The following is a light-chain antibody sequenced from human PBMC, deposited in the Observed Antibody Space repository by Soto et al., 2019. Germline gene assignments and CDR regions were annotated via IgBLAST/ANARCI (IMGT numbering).Light chain of an antibody. Sequence: IVMTQSAATLSVSPGERATLSCRASQSVSSNLAWYQQKPGQAPRLLIYGASTRATGIPARFSGSGSGTEFTLTISRLEPEDFAVYYCQHYGNTPPSVTFGPGTKVDIK. J-gene: IGKJ3*01. CDR1: QSVSSN. CDR3: QHYGNTPPSVT. V-gene: IGKV3-15*01. CDR2: GAS.